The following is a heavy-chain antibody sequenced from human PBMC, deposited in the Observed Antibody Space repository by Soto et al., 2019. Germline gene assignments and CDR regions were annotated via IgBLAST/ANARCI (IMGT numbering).Heavy chain of an antibody. CDR2: ISTSGSDT. Sequence: EVQLLDSGGGLVQPGGSVRLSCAASGFTFSNYARSWVHQAPGKGLEWVSTISTSGSDTYYADSVKGRFTLSRDNAKNTLYLKMTSLSAEDTVIYYCTNLPRSHTPYSWGQGTLVTVSS. V-gene: IGHV3-23*01. CDR3: TNLPRSHTPYS. CDR1: GFTFSNYA. J-gene: IGHJ4*02.